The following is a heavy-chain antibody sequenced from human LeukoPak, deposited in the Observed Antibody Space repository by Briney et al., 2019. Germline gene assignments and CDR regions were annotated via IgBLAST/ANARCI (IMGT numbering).Heavy chain of an antibody. D-gene: IGHD2-2*03. CDR1: GFTFSSYG. J-gene: IGHJ5*02. Sequence: GGSLRLSCAASGFTFSSYGMHWVRQAPGKGLEWVAFIRYDGSNKYYADSVKGRFTISRDNSQNTLYLQMNSLRAEDTAVYYCAKDPCGYCSSTRGNWFDPWGQGTLVTVSS. V-gene: IGHV3-30*02. CDR3: AKDPCGYCSSTRGNWFDP. CDR2: IRYDGSNK.